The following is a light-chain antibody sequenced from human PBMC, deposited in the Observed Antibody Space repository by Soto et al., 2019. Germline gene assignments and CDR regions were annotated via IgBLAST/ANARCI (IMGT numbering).Light chain of an antibody. CDR1: QSIGRY. CDR2: DVS. CDR3: QQSFTAPRT. Sequence: DIQMTQSPSSLSASVGDRVSVTCRASQSIGRYLNWYQQKAGKAPKLLIYDVSTLQTGVPSRFSGRESGTDFTLTISALQPDDFATYYCQQSFTAPRTFGQGTKLEI. V-gene: IGKV1-39*01. J-gene: IGKJ2*01.